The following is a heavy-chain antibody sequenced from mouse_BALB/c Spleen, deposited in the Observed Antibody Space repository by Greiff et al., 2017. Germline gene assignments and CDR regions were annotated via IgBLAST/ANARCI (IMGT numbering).Heavy chain of an antibody. CDR1: GYTFTDYV. Sequence: VQLQQSGPELVKPGASVKMSCKASGYTFTDYVISWVKQRTGQGLEWIGEIYPGSGSTYYNEKFKGKATLTADKSSNTAYIQLSSLTSEDSAVYFCARAITTGYFDYWGQGTTLTVSS. CDR2: IYPGSGST. D-gene: IGHD2-4*01. CDR3: ARAITTGYFDY. J-gene: IGHJ2*01. V-gene: IGHV1-77*01.